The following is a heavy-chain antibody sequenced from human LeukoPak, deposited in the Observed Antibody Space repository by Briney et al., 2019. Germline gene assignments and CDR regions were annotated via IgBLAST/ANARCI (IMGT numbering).Heavy chain of an antibody. J-gene: IGHJ4*02. D-gene: IGHD3-22*01. CDR2: IYTGGDT. CDR3: ARGDDSGYYDYFDY. Sequence: PGGSLRLSCAASGFTFDSNYLSWVRQAPGKGLEWVLTIYTGGDTYYAASVKGRFTISRDFSKNTVFLHMNSLRAEDTAMYYCARGDDSGYYDYFDYWGQGALVTVSS. CDR1: GFTFDSNY. V-gene: IGHV3-53*01.